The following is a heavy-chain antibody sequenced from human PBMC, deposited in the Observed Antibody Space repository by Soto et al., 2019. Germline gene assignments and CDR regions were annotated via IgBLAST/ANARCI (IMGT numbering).Heavy chain of an antibody. V-gene: IGHV4-39*01. CDR1: GGSISSSSYY. J-gene: IGHJ4*02. CDR2: IYYSGST. D-gene: IGHD6-13*01. CDR3: ARRGSSSWYGY. Sequence: QLQLQESGPGLVKPSETLSLTCTVSGGSISSSSYYWGWIRQPPGKGREWIGSIYYSGSTCYNPSRKSRVTISVDTSKNQCTLKLSSVTAADTAVYYCARRGSSSWYGYWGQGTLVTVSS.